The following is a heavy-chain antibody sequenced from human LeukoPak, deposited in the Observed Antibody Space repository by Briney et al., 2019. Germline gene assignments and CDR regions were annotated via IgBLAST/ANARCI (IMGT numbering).Heavy chain of an antibody. V-gene: IGHV1-69*05. D-gene: IGHD4-17*01. CDR1: GGTFSSYA. CDR2: IIPIFGTA. J-gene: IGHJ4*02. CDR3: AREPTVWRYYFDY. Sequence: ALVKVSCKASGGTFSSYAISWVRQAPGQGLEWMGRIIPIFGTANYAQKFQGRVTITTDESTSTAYMELSSLRSEDTAVYYCAREPTVWRYYFDYWGQGTLVTVSS.